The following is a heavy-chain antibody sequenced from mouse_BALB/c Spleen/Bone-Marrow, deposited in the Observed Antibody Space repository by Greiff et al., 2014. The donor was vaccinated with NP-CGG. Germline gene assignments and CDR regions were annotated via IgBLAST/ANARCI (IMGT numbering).Heavy chain of an antibody. CDR2: IDPDNGNT. V-gene: IGHV14-3*02. D-gene: IGHD1-1*01. CDR3: VMYYDGSSLFAY. Sequence: VQLQQSGAELVKPGASVKLSCTASGFNIKDTYMHWVKQRPEQGLEWIGRIDPDNGNTKYDPKFHGKATITADTSSNTAYLQPSILTSEDTAVYYGVMYYDGSSLFAYWGQGTLVTVSA. J-gene: IGHJ3*01. CDR1: GFNIKDTY.